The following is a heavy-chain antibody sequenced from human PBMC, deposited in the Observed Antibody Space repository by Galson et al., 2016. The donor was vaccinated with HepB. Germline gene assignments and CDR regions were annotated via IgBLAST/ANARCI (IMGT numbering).Heavy chain of an antibody. CDR1: GFTFSSYW. Sequence: SLRLSCAGSGFTFSSYWMHWLRQAPGKGLVWVSRISGDERVITYADSVKGRFTISRDNAKNTLYLQMNSLRNEDTAVYYCAAAASGWWGWGQGTLVTVSS. D-gene: IGHD6-19*01. V-gene: IGHV3-74*03. CDR2: ISGDERVI. J-gene: IGHJ4*02. CDR3: AAAASGWWG.